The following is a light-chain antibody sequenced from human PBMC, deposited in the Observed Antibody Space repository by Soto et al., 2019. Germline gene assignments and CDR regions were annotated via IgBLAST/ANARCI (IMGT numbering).Light chain of an antibody. V-gene: IGKV3-20*01. Sequence: EIVLTQSPGTLSLSPGERATLSCRASQSVRSGYLAWYQQKPGQAPRLPIYGASSRATGIPDRFSGSGSGTDFTLTISRLEPEDFAVYYCQQYGGSLTYTFGQGTKLEI. CDR2: GAS. CDR3: QQYGGSLTYT. CDR1: QSVRSGY. J-gene: IGKJ2*01.